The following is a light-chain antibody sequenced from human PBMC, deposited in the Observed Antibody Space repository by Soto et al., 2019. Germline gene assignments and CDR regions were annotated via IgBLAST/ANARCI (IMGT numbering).Light chain of an antibody. CDR2: AAS. J-gene: IGKJ2*01. Sequence: DIQMTQSPSSLSASVGDRVTITCRASQSISSYLNWYQQKPGKAPKLLIYAASSLQSGVQSRFSGSGSGTDFTLNIRSLQPEDFATYYCQQSYSTWYTFGQGTKLEIK. V-gene: IGKV1-39*01. CDR1: QSISSY. CDR3: QQSYSTWYT.